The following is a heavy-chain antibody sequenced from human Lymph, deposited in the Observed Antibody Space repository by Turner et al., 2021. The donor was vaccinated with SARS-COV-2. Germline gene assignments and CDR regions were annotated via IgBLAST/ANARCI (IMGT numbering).Heavy chain of an antibody. CDR2: IIPMLDIA. J-gene: IGHJ4*02. D-gene: IGHD1-20*01. CDR3: ARDVTVPLGY. V-gene: IGHV1-69*10. Sequence: QVQLVQSGAEVKKPGSSVTGSCKVSGGTISSYAISWVRQAPGQGLEWRGGIIPMLDIANYAQKSQGRDTITADKSTSTAYMELSSLRSEDTAVDYCARDVTVPLGYWGQGTLVTVSS. CDR1: GGTISSYA.